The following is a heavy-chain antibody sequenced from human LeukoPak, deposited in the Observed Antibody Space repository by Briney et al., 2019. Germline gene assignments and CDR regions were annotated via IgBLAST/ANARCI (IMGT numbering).Heavy chain of an antibody. CDR3: VRGYSFGPYGMDV. CDR1: GFPFSSYS. V-gene: IGHV3-64D*09. J-gene: IGHJ6*02. Sequence: GGSLRLSCSASGFPFSSYSMHWVRQAPAKGLEYVSAISDSGGRTYYADSVKGRFTISRDNSKNTLYLQMSSLRAEATAVYFCVRGYSFGPYGMDVWGQGTTVTVSS. D-gene: IGHD2-15*01. CDR2: ISDSGGRT.